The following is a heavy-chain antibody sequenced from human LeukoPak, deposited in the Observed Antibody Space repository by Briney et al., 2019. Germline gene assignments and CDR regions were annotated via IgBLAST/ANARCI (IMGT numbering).Heavy chain of an antibody. CDR1: GFTFSSHA. CDR3: AKDRSGSGYFDY. V-gene: IGHV3-23*01. J-gene: IGHJ4*02. Sequence: GGSLRLSCAASGFTFSSHAMSWVRQAPGKGLEWVSRISSGGGTTDYTDSMKGRFTISRDTSKNTLYLQMNSPRAEDTAVYYCAKDRSGSGYFDYWGQGTLVTVSS. D-gene: IGHD3-10*01. CDR2: ISSGGGTT.